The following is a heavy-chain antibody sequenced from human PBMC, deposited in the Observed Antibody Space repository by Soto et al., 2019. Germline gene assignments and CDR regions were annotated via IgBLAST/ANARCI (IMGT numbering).Heavy chain of an antibody. Sequence: ASVKVSCKASGYTFTSYGISWVRQAPGQGLEWMGWISAYNGNTNYAQKLKGRVTMTTDTSTSTAYMELRSLRSDDTAVYYCAREGEYDILTGYSTHYYYYGMDVWGQGTTVTVSS. V-gene: IGHV1-18*01. CDR1: GYTFTSYG. CDR2: ISAYNGNT. J-gene: IGHJ6*02. CDR3: AREGEYDILTGYSTHYYYYGMDV. D-gene: IGHD3-9*01.